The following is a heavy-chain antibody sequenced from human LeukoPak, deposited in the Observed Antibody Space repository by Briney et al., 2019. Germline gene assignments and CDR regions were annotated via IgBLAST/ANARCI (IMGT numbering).Heavy chain of an antibody. Sequence: HAGGSLRLSCAASGFTFSSSAMSWVRQVPGKGLEWVSGISGSGDNTYYADSVKGRFAISRDNSKNTLYVQVNSLGTEDTAAYYCAKGSYYDSSGSFYFDYWGQGTLVTVSS. CDR2: ISGSGDNT. V-gene: IGHV3-23*01. CDR3: AKGSYYDSSGSFYFDY. CDR1: GFTFSSSA. J-gene: IGHJ4*02. D-gene: IGHD3-22*01.